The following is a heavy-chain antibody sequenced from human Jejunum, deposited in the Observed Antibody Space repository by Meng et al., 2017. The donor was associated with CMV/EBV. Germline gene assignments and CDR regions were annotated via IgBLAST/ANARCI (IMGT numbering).Heavy chain of an antibody. D-gene: IGHD4-17*01. CDR1: GFSLSTSGVG. J-gene: IGHJ4*02. CDR2: IYWDDDK. CDR3: AHRHRLRDFDY. Sequence: QIPLKESGPTLVKPKQHLTLTCTFSGFSLSTSGVGVGWIRQPPGKALEWLALIYWDDDKRYSPSLKNRLTITKDTSKNQVVLTLTNIDPVDTATYYCAHRHRLRDFDYWGQGTLVTVSS. V-gene: IGHV2-5*02.